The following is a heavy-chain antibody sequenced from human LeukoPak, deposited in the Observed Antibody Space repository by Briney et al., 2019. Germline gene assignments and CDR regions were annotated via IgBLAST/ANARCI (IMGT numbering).Heavy chain of an antibody. CDR3: AKDFDGDYWLYYFDC. V-gene: IGHV3-23*01. D-gene: IGHD4-17*01. CDR1: GFTVSSYD. J-gene: IGHJ4*02. Sequence: PGGSLRLSCAASGFTVSSYDMSWVRQAPGKGLEWVSAICSSGGSTYYADSVRGLSTISRDNSKHTLHLQMNSLRAEDTAVYYCAKDFDGDYWLYYFDCWVQGTLVTVPS. CDR2: ICSSGGST.